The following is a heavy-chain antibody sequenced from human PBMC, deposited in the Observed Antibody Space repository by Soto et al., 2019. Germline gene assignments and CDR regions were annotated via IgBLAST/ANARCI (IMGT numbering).Heavy chain of an antibody. V-gene: IGHV1-69*01. D-gene: IGHD3-3*01. CDR1: GGTVSNYP. Sequence: QVQLVQSGAEVKEPGSSVKVSCTASGGTVSNYPISWVRQAPGQGLEWMGGIIPMFGTPNYALKFQGRVTNTADESTSTAYMELSSLRYDDTAVYYCARHARHLEWLQPFDYWGQGALVTVSS. J-gene: IGHJ4*02. CDR3: ARHARHLEWLQPFDY. CDR2: IIPMFGTP.